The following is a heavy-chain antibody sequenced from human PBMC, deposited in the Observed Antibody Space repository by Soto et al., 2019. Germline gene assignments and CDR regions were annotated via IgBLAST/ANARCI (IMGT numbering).Heavy chain of an antibody. V-gene: IGHV3-30*18. Sequence: GGSLSLSSAASGFTFSSYGMHWVRQAPGKGLEWVAVISYDGSNKYYADSVKGRFTISRDNSKNTLYLQMNSLRAEDTAVYYCAKGFIAVAGPWSTPDFDYWGQGTLVTVSS. CDR2: ISYDGSNK. CDR3: AKGFIAVAGPWSTPDFDY. CDR1: GFTFSSYG. D-gene: IGHD6-19*01. J-gene: IGHJ4*02.